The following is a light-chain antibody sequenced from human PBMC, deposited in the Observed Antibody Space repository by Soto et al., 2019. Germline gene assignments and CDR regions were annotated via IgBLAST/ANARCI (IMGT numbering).Light chain of an antibody. CDR2: EVS. V-gene: IGLV2-8*01. CDR1: SSDVGGYNY. CDR3: SSYAGSNNLV. Sequence: QSALTQPPSASGSPGQSVTISCTGTSSDVGGYNYVSWYQQHPGKAPKLMIYEVSKRPSGVPDRCSGSKSGNTASLTVSGLQGEDEADYYCSSYAGSNNLVFGGGTKLTVL. J-gene: IGLJ2*01.